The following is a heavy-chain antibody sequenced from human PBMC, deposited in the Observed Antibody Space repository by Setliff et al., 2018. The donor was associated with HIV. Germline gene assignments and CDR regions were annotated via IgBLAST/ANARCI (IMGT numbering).Heavy chain of an antibody. CDR2: INQDGSHK. CDR1: GFTFNNYW. D-gene: IGHD3-22*01. J-gene: IGHJ3*02. CDR3: AKDLLGRDSSAYYCAFDI. Sequence: GGSLRLSCAASGFTFNNYWIVWVRQAPGKGLEWVANINQDGSHKYYVDSVKGRFTISRDNAVNSLYLQMDSLRVEDTAVYYCAKDLLGRDSSAYYCAFDIWGQGTMVTVSS. V-gene: IGHV3-7*01.